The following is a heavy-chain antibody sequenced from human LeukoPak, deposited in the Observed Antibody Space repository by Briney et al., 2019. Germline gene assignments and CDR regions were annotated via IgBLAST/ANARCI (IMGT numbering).Heavy chain of an antibody. V-gene: IGHV3-15*07. J-gene: IGHJ4*02. CDR3: TTEVHYYDSSGSPQRSDY. Sequence: KPGGSLRLSCAASGFTFSNAWMNWVRQAPGKGLEWVGRIKSKTDGGTTDYAAPVKGRFTISRDDSKNTLYLQMNGLKTEDTAVYYCTTEVHYYDSSGSPQRSDYWGQGTLSPSPQ. CDR2: IKSKTDGGTT. D-gene: IGHD3-22*01. CDR1: GFTFSNAW.